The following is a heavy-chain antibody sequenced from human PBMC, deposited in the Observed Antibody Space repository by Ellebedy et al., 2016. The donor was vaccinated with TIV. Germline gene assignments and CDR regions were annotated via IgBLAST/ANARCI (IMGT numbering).Heavy chain of an antibody. J-gene: IGHJ4*02. CDR1: GFTFSDYY. CDR3: ARDQRSGSYYNPDFDY. V-gene: IGHV3-11*01. D-gene: IGHD3-10*01. CDR2: INRSGYTI. Sequence: GESLKISCAASGFTFSDYYMSWIRQAPGRGPVWLSFINRSGYTIHYADSVKGRFTIYRDNAKNSLYLQVNSLRAEDTAVYYCARDQRSGSYYNPDFDYWGQGTQVTVSS.